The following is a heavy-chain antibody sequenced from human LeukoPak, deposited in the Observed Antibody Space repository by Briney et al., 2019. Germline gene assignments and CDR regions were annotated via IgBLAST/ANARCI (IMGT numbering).Heavy chain of an antibody. D-gene: IGHD3-3*01. V-gene: IGHV4-34*01. CDR2: INHSGST. J-gene: IGHJ4*02. Sequence: SETLSLTCAVYGGSFSGYYWSWIRQPPGKGLEWIGEINHSGSTNYNPSLKSRVTISVDTSKNQFSLKLSSVTAADTAVYYCARGSGGEDYDFWSGYYFYFDYWGQGTLVTFSS. CDR1: GGSFSGYY. CDR3: ARGSGGEDYDFWSGYYFYFDY.